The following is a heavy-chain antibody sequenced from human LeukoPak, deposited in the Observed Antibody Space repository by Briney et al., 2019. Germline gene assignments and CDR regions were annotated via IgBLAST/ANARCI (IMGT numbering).Heavy chain of an antibody. CDR3: AGDGISVAGTFDY. J-gene: IGHJ4*02. V-gene: IGHV3-53*01. CDR1: GFTVSSNY. CDR2: IYSGGST. D-gene: IGHD6-19*01. Sequence: PGGSLRLSCAASGFTVSSNYMSWVRQAPGQGLEWVSVIYSGGSTYYADSVKGRFTISRDNSKNTLYLQMNSLRAEDTAVYYCAGDGISVAGTFDYWGQGTLVTVSS.